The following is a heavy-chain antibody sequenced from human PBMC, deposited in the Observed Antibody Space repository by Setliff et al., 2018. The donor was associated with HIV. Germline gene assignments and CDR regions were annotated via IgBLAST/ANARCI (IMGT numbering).Heavy chain of an antibody. J-gene: IGHJ6*02. Sequence: SETLSLTCTVSGGSISSNNYYWGWIRQPPGKGLEWIGSIYYSGRTYYNPSLKSRVTISVDTSKNQFSLKLTSVTAADTAVYYCARSRTSSGYYGVTGYGMDVWGQGTTVTVSS. CDR2: IYYSGRT. D-gene: IGHD3-22*01. V-gene: IGHV4-39*07. CDR1: GGSISSNNYY. CDR3: ARSRTSSGYYGVTGYGMDV.